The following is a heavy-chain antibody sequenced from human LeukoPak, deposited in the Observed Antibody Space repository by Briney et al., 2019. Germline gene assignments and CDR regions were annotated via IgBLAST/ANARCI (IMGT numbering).Heavy chain of an antibody. D-gene: IGHD6-13*01. Sequence: ASVKVSFKASGYTFSIYGISWVRQAPGQGLEWMGWIATYNGKTKYAEKVQGRVTMTTDTSTTTAYMELRTLRSDDTAVYYCARDMVGLAADGNWFDPWGQGTLVTVSS. CDR3: ARDMVGLAADGNWFDP. CDR2: IATYNGKT. J-gene: IGHJ5*02. V-gene: IGHV1-18*01. CDR1: GYTFSIYG.